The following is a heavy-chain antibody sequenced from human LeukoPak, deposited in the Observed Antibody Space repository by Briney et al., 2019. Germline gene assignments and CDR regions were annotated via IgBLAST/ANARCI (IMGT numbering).Heavy chain of an antibody. CDR1: GGSISSSSYY. CDR2: IYHSGST. D-gene: IGHD3-10*01. Sequence: SETLSLTCTVSGGSISSSSYYWGWIRQPPGKGLEWIGSIYHSGSTYYNPSLKSRVTISVDTSKNQFSLKLSSVTAADTAVYYCARDRVPSLLWFGELTSWGQGTLVTVSS. J-gene: IGHJ4*02. V-gene: IGHV4-39*07. CDR3: ARDRVPSLLWFGELTS.